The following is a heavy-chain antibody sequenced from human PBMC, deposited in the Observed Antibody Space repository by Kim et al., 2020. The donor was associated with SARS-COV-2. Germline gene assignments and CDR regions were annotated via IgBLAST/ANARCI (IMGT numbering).Heavy chain of an antibody. D-gene: IGHD3-22*01. V-gene: IGHV4-59*01. J-gene: IGHJ6*02. CDR3: ARAGYSGKADYYYGMDV. Sequence: LKSRVTISVDTSKNQFSLKLSSVTAADTAVYYCARAGYSGKADYYYGMDVWGQGTTVTVSS.